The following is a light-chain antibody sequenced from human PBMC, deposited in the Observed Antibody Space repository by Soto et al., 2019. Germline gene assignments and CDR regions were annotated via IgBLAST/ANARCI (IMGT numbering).Light chain of an antibody. CDR3: QQYNNWPWT. Sequence: EIVFTQSPSTVSLSPGERATLSCRASQSVSSNLAWYQQKPGQAPRLLIYGASTRAIGIPARFSGSGSGTEFTLTISSLQSEDFAVYYCQQYNNWPWTFGQGTKV. J-gene: IGKJ1*01. CDR1: QSVSSN. V-gene: IGKV3-15*01. CDR2: GAS.